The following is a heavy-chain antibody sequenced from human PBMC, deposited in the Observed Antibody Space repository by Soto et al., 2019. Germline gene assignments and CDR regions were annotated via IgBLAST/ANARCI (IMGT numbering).Heavy chain of an antibody. CDR2: IYTSGST. CDR3: ARDLWNEAGGMDV. Sequence: KPSETLSLTCAVYGGSFSGYYWSWIRQPAGKGLEWIGRIYTSGSTNYNPSLKSRVTMSVDTSKNQFSLRLSSVTAADTAVYYCARDLWNEAGGMDVWGQGTTVTVSS. CDR1: GGSFSGYY. J-gene: IGHJ6*02. D-gene: IGHD1-1*01. V-gene: IGHV4-4*07.